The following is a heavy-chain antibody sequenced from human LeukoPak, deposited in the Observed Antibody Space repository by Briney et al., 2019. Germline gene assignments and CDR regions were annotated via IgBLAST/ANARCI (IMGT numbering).Heavy chain of an antibody. J-gene: IGHJ3*02. Sequence: ASVKVSCKASGGTFSSYTISWVRQAPGQGLEWMGRIIPILGIANYAQKFQGRVTITADKSTSTAYMELSSLGSEDTAVYYCARFRYSSSSGLQGWFQNDAFDIWGQGTMVTVSS. V-gene: IGHV1-69*02. CDR3: ARFRYSSSSGLQGWFQNDAFDI. D-gene: IGHD6-6*01. CDR1: GGTFSSYT. CDR2: IIPILGIA.